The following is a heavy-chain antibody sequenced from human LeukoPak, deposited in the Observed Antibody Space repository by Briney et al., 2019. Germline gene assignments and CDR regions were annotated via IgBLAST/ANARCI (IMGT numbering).Heavy chain of an antibody. CDR3: ARVRDYGHKFDP. D-gene: IGHD4-17*01. CDR2: IYYSGST. V-gene: IGHV4-31*03. CDR1: GGSISSGGYS. Sequence: NAPRTLSLTCTVSGGSISSGGYSWGWIRQHPGKGLEWIGYIYYSGSTYYNPSLKSRVTISADTSKNQFSLKLSSVTAADTAVYYCARVRDYGHKFDPWGQGTLVTVSS. J-gene: IGHJ5*02.